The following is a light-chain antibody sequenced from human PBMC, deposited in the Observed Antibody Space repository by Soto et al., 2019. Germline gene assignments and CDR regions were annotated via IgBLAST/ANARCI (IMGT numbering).Light chain of an antibody. CDR1: QSVRDE. V-gene: IGKV3-20*01. J-gene: IGKJ1*01. Sequence: EIVLTQSPGTLSLSPGEGATLSCRASQSVRDELGWYQQTPGQAPRLVIFDSSRRATGIPDRFSGSGSGTDFTLTISRLEPEDFEVYYCQWYGRSPRTFGQGTKVDI. CDR2: DSS. CDR3: QWYGRSPRT.